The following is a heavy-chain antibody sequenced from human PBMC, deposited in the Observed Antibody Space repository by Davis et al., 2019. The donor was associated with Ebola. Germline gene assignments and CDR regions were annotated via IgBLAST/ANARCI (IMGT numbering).Heavy chain of an antibody. CDR3: ARAQFPTTSDH. D-gene: IGHD1-1*01. CDR1: GYTFTNYG. J-gene: IGHJ4*02. CDR2: INPHNGNT. V-gene: IGHV1-18*04. Sequence: AASVKVSCKASGYTFTNYGITWVRQAPGQGLEWMGWINPHNGNTNYAQNVQGRVAMTTDTSTNTAYMEVGSLRSDDTAVYYRARAQFPTTSDHWGQGTLVTVSS.